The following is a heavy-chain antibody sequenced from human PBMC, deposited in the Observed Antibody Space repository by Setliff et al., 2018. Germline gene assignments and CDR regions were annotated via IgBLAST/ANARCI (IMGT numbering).Heavy chain of an antibody. CDR2: FDPEDGET. D-gene: IGHD1-26*01. CDR1: GYTFTGYY. J-gene: IGHJ4*02. Sequence: ASVKVSCKASGYTFTGYYMHWVRQAPGKGLEWMGGFDPEDGETIYAQKFQGRVTMTEDTSTDTAYMELSSLRSEDTAVYYCATSTWELGGFDYWGQGTLVTVSS. V-gene: IGHV1-24*01. CDR3: ATSTWELGGFDY.